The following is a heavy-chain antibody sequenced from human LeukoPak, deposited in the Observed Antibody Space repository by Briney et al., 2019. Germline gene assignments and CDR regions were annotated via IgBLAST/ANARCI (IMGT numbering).Heavy chain of an antibody. CDR3: AKVANWNGDAFDI. J-gene: IGHJ3*02. CDR2: IRYDGSHK. D-gene: IGHD1-1*01. Sequence: GGSLRLSCAASGFTFSSYGMHWVRQAPGKGLEWVTFIRYDGSHKYYADSVKGRFTISRDNSKNTLFLQMDSLRAEDTAVYYCAKVANWNGDAFDIWGQGTMVTVSS. CDR1: GFTFSSYG. V-gene: IGHV3-30*02.